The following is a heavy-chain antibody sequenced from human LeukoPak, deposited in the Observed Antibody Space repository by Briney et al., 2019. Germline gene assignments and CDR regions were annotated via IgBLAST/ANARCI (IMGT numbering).Heavy chain of an antibody. J-gene: IGHJ3*02. Sequence: GGSLRLSCVASGVTFDNYGMHWVRQAPGKGLEWVSGISWNSGRIGYADSVKGRFTISRDNAKNSLYLQMNSLRVEDMAFYYFTKANGWFSEAFDIWGQGTMVTVSS. D-gene: IGHD6-19*01. CDR1: GVTFDNYG. V-gene: IGHV3-9*03. CDR3: TKANGWFSEAFDI. CDR2: ISWNSGRI.